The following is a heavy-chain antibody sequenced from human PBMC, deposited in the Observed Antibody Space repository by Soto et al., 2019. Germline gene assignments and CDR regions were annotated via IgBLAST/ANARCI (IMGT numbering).Heavy chain of an antibody. V-gene: IGHV3-74*01. CDR3: VRESGVAADC. J-gene: IGHJ4*02. CDR2: IKTDGYAA. Sequence: ESGGVLVQPGGSLRLSCVASGFTFDSHWMHWVRQAPGEGLVWVLRIKTDGYAAAYADSVKGRFTISRDNTKNTVYLQMNSLRAEDTAVYFCVRESGVAADCWGQGTLVTVSS. CDR1: GFTFDSHW. D-gene: IGHD6-19*01.